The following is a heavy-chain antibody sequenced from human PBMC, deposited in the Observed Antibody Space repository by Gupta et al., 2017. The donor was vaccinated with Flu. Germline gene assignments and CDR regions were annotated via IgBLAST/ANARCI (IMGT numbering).Heavy chain of an antibody. CDR1: GFTFKDYA. CDR2: ISWNSDST. V-gene: IGHV3-9*01. CDR3: SVGMGSSWHFGAAY. J-gene: IGHJ1*01. D-gene: IGHD6-13*01. Sequence: QLVESGGHLVQPDRSLRLSCVASGFTFKDYAMHWVRQVPGKGLEWVSGISWNSDSTGYGDSVKGRFSISRDNGKNSLYLQMNSLRPEDTAIYYCSVGMGSSWHFGAAYWGQGTLVSVSS.